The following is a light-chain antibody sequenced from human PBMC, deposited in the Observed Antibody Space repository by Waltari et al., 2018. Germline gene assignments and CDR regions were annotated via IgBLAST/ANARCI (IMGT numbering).Light chain of an antibody. CDR1: QGLSSY. Sequence: IQMSQSPSSLSASVGDRVTITCRASQGLSSYLNWYQQKPRKAPKLLIYYANSLASGVPSRFSGSGSGTEFTLTISSLQPEDFATYYCQQGNSYPFTFGPGTKLDIK. CDR3: QQGNSYPFT. CDR2: YAN. J-gene: IGKJ3*01. V-gene: IGKV1-13*02.